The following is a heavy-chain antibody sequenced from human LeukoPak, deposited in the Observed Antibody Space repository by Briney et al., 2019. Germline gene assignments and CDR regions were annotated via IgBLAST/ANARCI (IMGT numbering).Heavy chain of an antibody. CDR1: GFSLSGYW. J-gene: IGHJ5*02. D-gene: IGHD2-15*01. V-gene: IGHV3-74*01. CDR2: NNGDGSTT. CDR3: ARDPRNVGLAP. Sequence: GGSLRLSCVASGFSLSGYWMYWVRQAPGKGLMYISRNNGDGSTTNYADVVKGRFTMSRDNVKNTLYLQMNSLRVVDMAVYYCARDPRNVGLAPWGQGTLVTVSS.